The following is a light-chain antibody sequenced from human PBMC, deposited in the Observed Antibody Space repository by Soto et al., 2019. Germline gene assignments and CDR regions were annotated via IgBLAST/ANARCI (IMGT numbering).Light chain of an antibody. J-gene: IGKJ4*01. V-gene: IGKV1-9*01. CDR2: AAS. CDR1: QDISSY. CDR3: QQLKSYPLS. Sequence: DIQLTQSPSFLSASVGDRVTITCRTSQDISSYLAWYQQKPVKAPQLLISAASTLQSGVPSRFSGSGSGTEFTLTISSLQPEDFATYYCQQLKSYPLSFGGGTKVEI.